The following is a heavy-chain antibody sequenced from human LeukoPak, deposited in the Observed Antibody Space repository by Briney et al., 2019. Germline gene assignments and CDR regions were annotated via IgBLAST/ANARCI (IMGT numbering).Heavy chain of an antibody. Sequence: GGSLRLFCVVSGFTFSSYAINWVRQAPGKGLGWVAPIISGGSTYYADSVKGRFTISRANSKNTLYLQMNSLRAEDTAVYYCAKGANWNYVLEYWGQGTLVTVSS. V-gene: IGHV3-23*01. CDR3: AKGANWNYVLEY. CDR1: GFTFSSYA. J-gene: IGHJ4*02. CDR2: IISGGST. D-gene: IGHD1-7*01.